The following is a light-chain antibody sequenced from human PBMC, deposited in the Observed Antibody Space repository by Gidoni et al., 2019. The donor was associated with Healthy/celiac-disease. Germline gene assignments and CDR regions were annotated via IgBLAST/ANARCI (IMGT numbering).Light chain of an antibody. CDR2: LGS. CDR1: QRLLHSNGYNY. CDR3: MQALQTPYT. V-gene: IGKV2-28*01. Sequence: TPGEPASISCRSSQRLLHSNGYNYLDWYLQKPGQSPQLLIYLGSNRASGVTDRFSGSGSGTDFTLKISRVEAEDVGVYYCMQALQTPYTFGQGTKLEIK. J-gene: IGKJ2*01.